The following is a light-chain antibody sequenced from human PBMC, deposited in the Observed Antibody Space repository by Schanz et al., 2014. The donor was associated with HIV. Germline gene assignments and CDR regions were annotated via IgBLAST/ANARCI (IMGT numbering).Light chain of an antibody. CDR3: SSYTVISSWV. V-gene: IGLV2-14*03. Sequence: QSALTQPASVSASPGQSITISCTGANSDLANYYYVSWFQQRPGKSPKLIIYDVNNRPSGVSIRFSGSRSGNTASLTISGLQAEDEADYFCSSYTVISSWVFGGGTKLTVL. CDR2: DVN. CDR1: NSDLANYYY. J-gene: IGLJ3*02.